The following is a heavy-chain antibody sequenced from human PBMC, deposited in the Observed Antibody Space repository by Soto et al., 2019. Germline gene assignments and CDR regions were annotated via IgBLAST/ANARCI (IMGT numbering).Heavy chain of an antibody. CDR2: TKTDGTT. V-gene: IGHV3-74*01. J-gene: IGHJ3*02. CDR1: GFTFSRHW. CDR3: VRDMRAVPWYGGISSAFDM. D-gene: IGHD3-10*01. Sequence: GGSLRLSCAASGFTFSRHWIHWVRQAPGQGLVWVSRTKTDGTTSFADSVRGRFTISRDNAENTLYLQMNSLRAEDTAVYYCVRDMRAVPWYGGISSAFDMRGQGTMVTVSS.